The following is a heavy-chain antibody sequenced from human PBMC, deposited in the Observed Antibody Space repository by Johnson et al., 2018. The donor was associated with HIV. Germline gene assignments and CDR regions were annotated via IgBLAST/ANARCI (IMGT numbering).Heavy chain of an antibody. V-gene: IGHV3-30*18. J-gene: IGHJ3*02. CDR2: ISYDGSNK. D-gene: IGHD3-9*01. CDR3: AKVKYYDILTGDPGAFDI. CDR1: GFTFSGYG. Sequence: QVQLVESGGGVVQPGRYLRLSCAASGFTFSGYGMHWVRQAPGKGLEWVTVISYDGSNKYYADSVKGRFTISRDNSKRTLYLQMNSLRAEDTAVYYCAKVKYYDILTGDPGAFDIWGQGTMVTVS.